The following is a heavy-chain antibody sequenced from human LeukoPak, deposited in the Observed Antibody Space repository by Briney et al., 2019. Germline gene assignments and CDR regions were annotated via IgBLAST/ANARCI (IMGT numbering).Heavy chain of an antibody. J-gene: IGHJ4*02. Sequence: GASVKVSCKASGYTFTGYYMHWVREAPGQGLEWMGWINPNSGGTNYAQKFQGRVTMTRDTSISTAYMELSRLRSDDTAVYYCARVRMAGKAGFDYWGQGTLVTVPS. CDR1: GYTFTGYY. V-gene: IGHV1-2*02. D-gene: IGHD6-19*01. CDR2: INPNSGGT. CDR3: ARVRMAGKAGFDY.